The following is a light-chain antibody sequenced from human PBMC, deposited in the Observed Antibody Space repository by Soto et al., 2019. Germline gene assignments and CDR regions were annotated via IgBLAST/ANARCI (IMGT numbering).Light chain of an antibody. CDR2: DAS. Sequence: EIVMTQSPGILSLSPGERATLSCMTSLSVSVYLDWYQQKPGQAPRLLISDASNRATGIPARFSGSGSGTDFTLTISSLEPEDFAVYFCQQRYDWPWTFGLGTKVDIK. J-gene: IGKJ1*01. V-gene: IGKV3-11*01. CDR1: LSVSVY. CDR3: QQRYDWPWT.